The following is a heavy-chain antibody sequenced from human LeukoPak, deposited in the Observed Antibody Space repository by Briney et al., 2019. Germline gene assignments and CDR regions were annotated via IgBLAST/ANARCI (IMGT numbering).Heavy chain of an antibody. V-gene: IGHV3-23*01. CDR3: AKLPCGGDCYSSYYGMDV. J-gene: IGHJ6*02. D-gene: IGHD2-21*02. Sequence: LAGGSLRLSCAASGFTFSSYAMSWVRQAPGKGLEWVSAISGSGGSTYYADSVKGRFTISRDNSKNTLYLQMNSLRAEDTAVYYCAKLPCGGDCYSSYYGMDVWGQGTTVTVSS. CDR2: ISGSGGST. CDR1: GFTFSSYA.